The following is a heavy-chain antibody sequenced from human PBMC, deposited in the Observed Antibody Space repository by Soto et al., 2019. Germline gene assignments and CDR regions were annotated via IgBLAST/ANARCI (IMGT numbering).Heavy chain of an antibody. D-gene: IGHD3-10*01. CDR2: MYKTGET. J-gene: IGHJ6*02. CDR3: MKAHESGDFLGMSV. V-gene: IGHV4-61*01. CDR1: GGSVSTGMKY. Sequence: LSLTCTVSGGSVSTGMKYWGWVRQPPGKALEFIGYMYKTGETLLNSSLKSRVTLSMETSKNQFSLTLSSVTAADTAVYLCMKAHESGDFLGMSVWGPGTTVTVSS.